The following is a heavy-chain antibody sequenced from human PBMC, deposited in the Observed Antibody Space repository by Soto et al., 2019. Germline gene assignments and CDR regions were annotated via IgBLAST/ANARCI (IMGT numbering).Heavy chain of an antibody. CDR3: ATDGGRHSGGIDY. J-gene: IGHJ4*02. CDR1: GGTISSYS. Sequence: QVQLVQSGAEVKKPGSSVKVSCKASGGTISSYSINWVRQAPGQGLEWMGEIIPIFGTAKYAQKFQGRVTITADESTSTAYMELSSLRSEYTAEYYCATDGGRHSGGIDYWGQGTLVTVPS. D-gene: IGHD1-26*01. V-gene: IGHV1-69*01. CDR2: IIPIFGTA.